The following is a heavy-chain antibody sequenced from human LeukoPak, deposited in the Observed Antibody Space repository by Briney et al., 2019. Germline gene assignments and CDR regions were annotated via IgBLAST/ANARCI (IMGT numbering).Heavy chain of an antibody. J-gene: IGHJ4*02. CDR1: GGSFSGYY. CDR2: INHSGST. V-gene: IGHV4-34*01. D-gene: IGHD3-3*01. Sequence: SETLSLTCAVYGGSFSGYYWSWIRQPPGKGLEWIGEINHSGSTNYNPSLKSRVTISVDTSKNQFSLKLSSVTAADTAVYYCARSGGTIFGVVTLRYYFDYWGQGTLVTVSS. CDR3: ARSGGTIFGVVTLRYYFDY.